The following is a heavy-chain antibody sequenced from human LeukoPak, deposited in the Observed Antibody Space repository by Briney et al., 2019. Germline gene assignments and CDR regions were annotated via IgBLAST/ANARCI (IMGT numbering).Heavy chain of an antibody. D-gene: IGHD3-10*01. CDR1: EFTFSYYA. J-gene: IGHJ6*03. CDR2: ISFDGSNK. CDR3: ARGRSSRVRGVIISSYYYYYMDV. V-gene: IGHV3-30*04. Sequence: GRSLRLSCVASEFTFSYYAMHWVRQAPGKGLEWVAVISFDGSNKYYADSVKGRFIISRDDSKNTLYLQLSSLRSEDTAVYYCARGRSSRVRGVIISSYYYYYMDVWGKGTTVTVSS.